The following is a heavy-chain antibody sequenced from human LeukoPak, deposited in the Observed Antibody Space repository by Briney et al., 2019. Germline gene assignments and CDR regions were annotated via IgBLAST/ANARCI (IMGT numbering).Heavy chain of an antibody. D-gene: IGHD6-19*01. Sequence: SGTLSLTCAASGGSISSSNWWSWVRQPPGKGLEWIGEIYHSGSTNYNPSLKSRVTISVDKSKNQFSLKLSSVTAADTAVYYCARALRGSSGRRFDYWGQGTLVTVSS. V-gene: IGHV4-4*02. CDR3: ARALRGSSGRRFDY. CDR1: GGSISSSNW. CDR2: IYHSGST. J-gene: IGHJ4*02.